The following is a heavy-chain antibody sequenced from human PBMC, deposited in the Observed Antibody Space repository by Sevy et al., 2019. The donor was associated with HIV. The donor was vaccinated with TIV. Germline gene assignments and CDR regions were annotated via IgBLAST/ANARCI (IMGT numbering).Heavy chain of an antibody. J-gene: IGHJ6*02. V-gene: IGHV3-73*01. CDR1: GFXFSDAA. Sequence: GGSLRLSCAASGFXFSDAAMXXXRQASXXGLEXXXXMXXXXXTXXXAHAAPAKGRFTISRDDSKNTAYLHMNSLRTEDTAIYYXTFSSXXYKYGWDVWGQGTTVTVSS. D-gene: IGHD6-6*01. CDR3: TFSSXXYKYGWDV. CDR2: MXXXXXTXXX.